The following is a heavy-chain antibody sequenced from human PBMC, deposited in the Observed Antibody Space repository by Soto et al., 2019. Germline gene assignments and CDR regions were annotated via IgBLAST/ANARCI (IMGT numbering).Heavy chain of an antibody. CDR1: GFTVSSNY. D-gene: IGHD3-22*01. J-gene: IGHJ6*02. V-gene: IGHV3-66*01. Sequence: GGSLRLSCAASGFTVSSNYMSWVRQAPGKGLEWVSVIYSGGSTYYADSVKGRFTISRDNSKNTLYLQMNSLRAEDTAVYYCARENYYEEFYYYGMDVWGQGTTVTVSS. CDR3: ARENYYEEFYYYGMDV. CDR2: IYSGGST.